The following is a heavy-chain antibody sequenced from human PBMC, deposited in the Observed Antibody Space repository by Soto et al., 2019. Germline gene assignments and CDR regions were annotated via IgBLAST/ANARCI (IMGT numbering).Heavy chain of an antibody. CDR2: IWYDGSNK. Sequence: GGSLRLSCAASGFTFSSYGMHWVRQAPGKGLEWVAVIWYDGSNKYYADSVKGRFTISRDNSKNTLYLQMNSLRAEDTAVYYCAREAESEYFDYWGQGTLVTVSS. CDR1: GFTFSSYG. J-gene: IGHJ4*02. V-gene: IGHV3-33*01. CDR3: AREAESEYFDY.